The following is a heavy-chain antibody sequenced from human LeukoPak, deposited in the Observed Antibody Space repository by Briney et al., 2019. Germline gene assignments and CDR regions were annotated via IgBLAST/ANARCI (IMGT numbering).Heavy chain of an antibody. V-gene: IGHV3-30-3*01. J-gene: IGHJ5*02. CDR2: ISYDGSNK. CDR1: GFTFSSYA. CDR3: ARGSRYSSVGDP. Sequence: GGSLRLSCAASGFTFSSYAMHWVRQAPGKGLEWVAVISYDGSNKYYADSVKGRFTISRDNSKNTLYLQMNSLRAEDTAVYYCARGSRYSSVGDPWGQGTLVTVSS. D-gene: IGHD6-19*01.